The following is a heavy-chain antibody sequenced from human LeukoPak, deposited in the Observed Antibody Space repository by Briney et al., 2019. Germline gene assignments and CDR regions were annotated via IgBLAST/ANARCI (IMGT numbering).Heavy chain of an antibody. CDR3: AKLGATSDY. D-gene: IGHD1-26*01. V-gene: IGHV3-30*18. CDR1: GFTFSSYG. J-gene: IGHJ4*02. Sequence: PGGSLRLSCAASGFTFSSYGMHWVRQAPGKGLEWVAVISYDGSNKYYADPVKGRFTISRDNSKNTLYLQMNSLRAEDTAVYYCAKLGATSDYWGQGTLVTVSS. CDR2: ISYDGSNK.